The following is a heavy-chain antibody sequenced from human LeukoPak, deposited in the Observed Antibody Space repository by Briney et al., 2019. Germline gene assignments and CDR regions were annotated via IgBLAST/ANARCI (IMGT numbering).Heavy chain of an antibody. Sequence: GGSLRLSCAASGFTFSSYSVNWVRQAPGKGLEWVSSISSSSSYIYYADSVKGRFTISRDNAKNSLYLQMNSLRAEDTAVYYCARDKGDDILTGSPYFDYWGQGTLVTVSS. V-gene: IGHV3-21*01. CDR1: GFTFSSYS. D-gene: IGHD3-9*01. CDR3: ARDKGDDILTGSPYFDY. J-gene: IGHJ4*02. CDR2: ISSSSSYI.